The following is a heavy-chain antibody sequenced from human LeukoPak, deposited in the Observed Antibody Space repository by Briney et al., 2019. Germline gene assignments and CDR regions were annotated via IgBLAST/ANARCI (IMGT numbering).Heavy chain of an antibody. V-gene: IGHV3-23*01. CDR3: AKHPYDILTGYYISYYFDY. CDR1: GFTFSSYA. D-gene: IGHD3-9*01. CDR2: ISGSGGST. Sequence: GSLRLSCAASGFTFSSYAMSWVRQAPGKGLEWVSAISGSGGSTYYADSVKGRFTISRDNSKNTLYLQMNSLRAEDTAVYYCAKHPYDILTGYYISYYFDYWGQGTLVTVFS. J-gene: IGHJ4*02.